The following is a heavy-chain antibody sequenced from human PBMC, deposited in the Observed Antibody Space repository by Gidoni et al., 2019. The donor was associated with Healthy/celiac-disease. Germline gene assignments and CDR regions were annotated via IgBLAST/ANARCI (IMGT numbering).Heavy chain of an antibody. V-gene: IGHV1-3*01. D-gene: IGHD5-18*01. CDR2: INAGNGNT. CDR1: GYPFTSYA. J-gene: IGHJ4*02. CDR3: ARDRYTAMVLDY. Sequence: QVQLVQSGAEVKKPGASVKVSCKASGYPFTSYAMHWVRQAPGQRLEWMGWINAGNGNTKYSQKFQGRVTITRDTSASTAYMELSSLRSEDTAVYYCARDRYTAMVLDYWGQGTLVTVSS.